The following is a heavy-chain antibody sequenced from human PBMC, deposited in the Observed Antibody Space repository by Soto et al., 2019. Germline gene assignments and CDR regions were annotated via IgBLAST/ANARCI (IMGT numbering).Heavy chain of an antibody. CDR3: AKHRDGYYYTGTDG. J-gene: IGHJ6*02. CDR2: ISGTGIST. CDR1: GFTFSSHA. Sequence: GGSLRLSCAASGFTFSSHAISWVRQAPGKGLEWVSAISGTGISTFYADSVKGRFTISRDNSKNTLYLQMNSLRVEDTAIYYCAKHRDGYYYTGTDGGGQGTTVTVSS. V-gene: IGHV3-23*01.